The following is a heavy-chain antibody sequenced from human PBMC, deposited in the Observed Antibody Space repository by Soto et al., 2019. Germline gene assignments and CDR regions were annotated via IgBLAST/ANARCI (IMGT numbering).Heavy chain of an antibody. CDR3: ARSGGYEDYYYYMDV. V-gene: IGHV4-59*01. J-gene: IGHJ6*03. CDR2: IYYSGST. D-gene: IGHD5-12*01. Sequence: SETLSLTCTVSGGSISSYYWSWIRQPPGKGLEWIGYIYYSGSTNYNPSLKSRVTISVDTSKNQFSLKLSSVIAADTAVYYCARSGGYEDYYYYMDVWGKGTTVTVSS. CDR1: GGSISSYY.